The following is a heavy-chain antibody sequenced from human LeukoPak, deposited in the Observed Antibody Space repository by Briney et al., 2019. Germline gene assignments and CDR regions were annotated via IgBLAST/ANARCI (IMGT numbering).Heavy chain of an antibody. CDR1: GFTVSSNY. V-gene: IGHV3-53*01. CDR3: ARESLGDYAGTG. D-gene: IGHD4-17*01. Sequence: PGGSLRLSCAASGFTVSSNYMSWVRQAPGKGLEWVSVIYSGGSTYYADSVKGRFTISRDNSKNTLYLQMNSLRDEDTAVYYCARESLGDYAGTGWGQGTLVTASS. CDR2: IYSGGST. J-gene: IGHJ4*02.